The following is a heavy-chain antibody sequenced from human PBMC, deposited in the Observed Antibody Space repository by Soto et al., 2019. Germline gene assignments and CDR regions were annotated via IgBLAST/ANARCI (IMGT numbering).Heavy chain of an antibody. V-gene: IGHV3-23*01. CDR3: AKLGVRIATAGVDY. J-gene: IGHJ4*02. Sequence: GGSLRLSCVASGFTFSNYAMDWVRQAPGRGLEWVSAISGSGGNTYYADSVKGRFTISRDNSKDTLYLQMNSLRVEDTGVYYCAKLGVRIATAGVDYWGQGTLVTVSS. CDR1: GFTFSNYA. D-gene: IGHD6-13*01. CDR2: ISGSGGNT.